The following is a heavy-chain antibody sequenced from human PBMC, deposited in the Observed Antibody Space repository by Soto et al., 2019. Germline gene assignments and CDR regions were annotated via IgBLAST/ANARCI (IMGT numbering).Heavy chain of an antibody. J-gene: IGHJ4*02. Sequence: QVQLQESGPGLVKPSQTLSLTCTVSGGSISSGGYYWSWIRQRPGKGLEWIGYIYYSGSTYYNPSLKRRVTISVDTSKYQFSLKLSSVTDADTAVYYCARDRRGNYPPRYYFDYWGQGTLVTVSS. CDR2: IYYSGST. D-gene: IGHD4-4*01. CDR3: ARDRRGNYPPRYYFDY. V-gene: IGHV4-31*03. CDR1: GGSISSGGYY.